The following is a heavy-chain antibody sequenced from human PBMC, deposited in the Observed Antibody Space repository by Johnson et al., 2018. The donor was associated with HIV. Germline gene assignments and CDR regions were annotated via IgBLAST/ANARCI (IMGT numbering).Heavy chain of an antibody. CDR1: GFTFTNAW. CDR2: ISSSGSTI. D-gene: IGHD3-10*01. CDR3: ASDRLWFGESDAFDI. V-gene: IGHV3-11*04. Sequence: VQLVESGGGLVKAGGSLRLSCAASGFTFTNAWMTWVRQAPGKGLEWVSYISSSGSTIYYVDYVTGRFTISRDNAKNSLYLQLNSLRADDTAVYYCASDRLWFGESDAFDIWGQGTMVTVSS. J-gene: IGHJ3*02.